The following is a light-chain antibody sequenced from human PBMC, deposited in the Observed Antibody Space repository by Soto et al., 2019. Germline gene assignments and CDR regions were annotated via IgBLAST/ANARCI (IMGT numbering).Light chain of an antibody. CDR3: CSYAGSYTWG. CDR2: DVS. CDR1: SSDVGAYNY. J-gene: IGLJ3*02. Sequence: QSALTQPRSVSGSPGQSVTISCTGTSSDVGAYNYVSLYQQHPGKAPKLMIYDVSKRPSGVPDRLSGSKSGNTSSLTIPGLQAEDEADYYCCSYAGSYTWGFGGGTKLTVL. V-gene: IGLV2-11*01.